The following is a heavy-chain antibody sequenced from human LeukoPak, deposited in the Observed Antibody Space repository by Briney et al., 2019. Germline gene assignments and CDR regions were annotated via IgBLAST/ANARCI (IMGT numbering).Heavy chain of an antibody. V-gene: IGHV4-30-2*06. CDR1: GGSISSGGYS. D-gene: IGHD3-22*01. CDR3: ARNDYHDSSGIYGPVLNWFDP. J-gene: IGHJ5*02. CDR2: IYHRGST. Sequence: PSQTLSLTCTVSGGSISSGGYSWSWIRQSPGRDLEWIGDIYHRGSTYHNPSLKSRVTISVDRSRNQFSLKLSSVTAADTAVYYCARNDYHDSSGIYGPVLNWFDPWGQGTLVTVTS.